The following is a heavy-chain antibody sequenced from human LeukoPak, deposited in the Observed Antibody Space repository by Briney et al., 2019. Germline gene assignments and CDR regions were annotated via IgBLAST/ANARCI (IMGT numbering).Heavy chain of an antibody. CDR3: ARHITMVRGAGLDP. CDR1: GGSISSGSYY. J-gene: IGHJ5*02. Sequence: SETLSLTCTVSGGSISSGSYYWSWIRQPAGKGLEWIGRIYTSGSTNYNPSLKSRVTISVDTSKNQFSLKLSSVTAADTAVYYCARHITMVRGAGLDPWGQGTLVTVSS. D-gene: IGHD3-10*01. CDR2: IYTSGST. V-gene: IGHV4-61*02.